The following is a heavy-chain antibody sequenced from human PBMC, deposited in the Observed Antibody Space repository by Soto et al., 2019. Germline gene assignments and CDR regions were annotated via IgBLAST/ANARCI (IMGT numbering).Heavy chain of an antibody. Sequence: SVGASWKASGGTLISYAISWVRQAPGQGLEWMGGIIPIFGTANYAQKFQGRVTITADESTSTAYMELSSLRSEDTAVYYCARGWHDEYGDFRHGMDVWGQGTTVPVSS. CDR2: IIPIFGTA. V-gene: IGHV1-69*13. D-gene: IGHD4-17*01. CDR3: ARGWHDEYGDFRHGMDV. J-gene: IGHJ6*02. CDR1: GGTLISYA.